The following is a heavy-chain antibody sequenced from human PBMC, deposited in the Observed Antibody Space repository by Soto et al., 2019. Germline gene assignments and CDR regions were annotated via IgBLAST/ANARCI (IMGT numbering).Heavy chain of an antibody. Sequence: QVHLLQSGAEVQKPGASVKVSCKTSGYTFNDFGITWVRQAPGLGLEWLGWIYSKAGKMNFAPKFQNRVIMTPDTSRSTAFMELTSLTFDDSAIYFCARDIAFDIDYWRQGTLVTVS. CDR2: IYSKAGKM. CDR1: GYTFNDFG. J-gene: IGHJ4*02. V-gene: IGHV1-18*01. D-gene: IGHD2-15*01. CDR3: ARDIAFDIDY.